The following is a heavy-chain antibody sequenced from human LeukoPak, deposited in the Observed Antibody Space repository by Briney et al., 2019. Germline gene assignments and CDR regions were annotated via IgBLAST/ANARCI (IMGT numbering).Heavy chain of an antibody. CDR1: GFTFSSYA. V-gene: IGHV3-30*04. CDR2: ISYDGSNK. CDR3: ARMRVHIVVVRGLDNWFDP. J-gene: IGHJ5*02. D-gene: IGHD2-21*01. Sequence: GGSLRLSCAASGFTFSSYAMHWVRQAPGKGLEWVAVISYDGSNKYYADSVKGRFTISRDNSKNTLYLQMNSLRAEDTAVYYCARMRVHIVVVRGLDNWFDPWGQGTLVTVSS.